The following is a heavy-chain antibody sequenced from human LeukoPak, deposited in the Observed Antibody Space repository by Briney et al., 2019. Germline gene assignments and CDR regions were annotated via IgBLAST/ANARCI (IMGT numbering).Heavy chain of an antibody. D-gene: IGHD6-19*01. CDR3: ARGDGSGWYDY. CDR1: GFTFSSYS. CDR2: ISSSSSYI. V-gene: IGHV3-21*01. J-gene: IGHJ4*02. Sequence: PGGSLRLSCAASGFTFSSYSVNWVRQAPGKGLEWVSSISSSSSYIYYADSVKGRFTISRDNAKNSLYLQMNSLRAEDTAVYYCARGDGSGWYDYWGQGTLATVSS.